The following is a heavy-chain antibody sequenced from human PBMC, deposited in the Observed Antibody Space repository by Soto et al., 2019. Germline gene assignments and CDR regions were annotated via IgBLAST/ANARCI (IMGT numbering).Heavy chain of an antibody. V-gene: IGHV4-59*08. CDR2: IYYSGST. CDR3: ARHARKYSSQSWFDP. CDR1: GGSISSYY. J-gene: IGHJ5*02. D-gene: IGHD6-6*01. Sequence: QVQLQESGPGLVKPSETLSLTCTVSGGSISSYYWSWIRQPPGKGLEWMGYIYYSGSTNYNPSLKSRVTISVDTSKNQFSLKLSSVTAADTAVYYCARHARKYSSQSWFDPWGQGTLVTVSS.